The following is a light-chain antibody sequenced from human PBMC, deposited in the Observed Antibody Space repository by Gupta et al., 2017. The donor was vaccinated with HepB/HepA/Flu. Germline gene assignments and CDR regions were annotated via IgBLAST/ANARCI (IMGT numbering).Light chain of an antibody. CDR1: SSDVGSYNL. V-gene: IGLV2-23*02. CDR3: CSDAGSSTWV. CDR2: EVS. Sequence: QSALTQPASVSGSPGQSITISCTGTSSDVGSYNLVSWYQQHAGKAPKLMIYEVSKRPSGVSNRFSGSKSGNTASLTISGLQAEDEADYYCCSDAGSSTWVFGGGTKLTVL. J-gene: IGLJ3*02.